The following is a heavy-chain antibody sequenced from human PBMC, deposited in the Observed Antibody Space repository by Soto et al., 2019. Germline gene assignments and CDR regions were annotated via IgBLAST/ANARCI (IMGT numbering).Heavy chain of an antibody. V-gene: IGHV3-23*01. J-gene: IGHJ5*02. D-gene: IGHD4-17*01. Sequence: GSLRLSWTASGGPIDDYGRTWIRQTAGKGLEWVSTISESGGSTYYADSVKGRFTISRDNSKNTLYLQMNSLTAEDTALYYCAILVTTGSWGRGPLVTVSP. CDR3: AILVTTGS. CDR2: ISESGGST. CDR1: GGPIDDYG.